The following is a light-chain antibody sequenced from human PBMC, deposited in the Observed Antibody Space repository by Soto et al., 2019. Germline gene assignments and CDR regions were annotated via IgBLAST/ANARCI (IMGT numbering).Light chain of an antibody. CDR1: QSVSSSY. Sequence: EIVLTQSPGTLSLSPGERATLSCRASQSVSSSYLAWYQQKPGQAPRLLIYGASSRATGIPDRFSGSGSGTAFTLPSSRLEPEDFAVYYCHQYGSSPLYTFGQGTKLEIK. J-gene: IGKJ2*01. CDR2: GAS. CDR3: HQYGSSPLYT. V-gene: IGKV3-20*01.